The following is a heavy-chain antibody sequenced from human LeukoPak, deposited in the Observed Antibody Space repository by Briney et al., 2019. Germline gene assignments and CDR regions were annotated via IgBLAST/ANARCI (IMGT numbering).Heavy chain of an antibody. D-gene: IGHD5-18*01. CDR1: GLTFSSYA. Sequence: PGRSLRLSCAASGLTFSSYAMHWGRQAPGKGLAGVAVISYDGSNKYYADSVKGRFTISRDNSKNTLYLQMNSLRAEDTAVYYCARDVDTAMGGDYFDYWGQGTLVTVSS. CDR3: ARDVDTAMGGDYFDY. J-gene: IGHJ4*02. CDR2: ISYDGSNK. V-gene: IGHV3-30*04.